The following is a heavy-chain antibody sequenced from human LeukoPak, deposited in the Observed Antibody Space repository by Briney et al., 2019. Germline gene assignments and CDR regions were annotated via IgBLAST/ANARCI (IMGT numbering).Heavy chain of an antibody. CDR1: GYSISRGYY. J-gene: IGHJ4*02. CDR3: ARAGWIITSGIDY. CDR2: IYHTGST. V-gene: IGHV4-38-2*01. D-gene: IGHD3-10*01. Sequence: SETLSLTCGVSGYSISRGYYWAWIRQPPGKGLEGIGTIYHTGSTYHTPSLGSRVTISVDTSKNEFSLNLNSVTAADTAVYYCARAGWIITSGIDYWGQVALVTVSS.